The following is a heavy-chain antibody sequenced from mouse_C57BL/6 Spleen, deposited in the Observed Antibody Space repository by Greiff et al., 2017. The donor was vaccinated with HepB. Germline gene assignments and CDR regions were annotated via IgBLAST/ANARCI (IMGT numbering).Heavy chain of an antibody. D-gene: IGHD1-1*01. CDR3: ARGPLLGTTVVAHYAMDY. Sequence: QVQLQQSGPGLVAPSQSLSITCTVSGFSLTSYAISWVRQPPGKGLEWLGVIWTGGGTNYNSALKSRLSISKDNSKSQVFLKMNSLQTDDTARYYCARGPLLGTTVVAHYAMDYWGQGTSVTVSS. V-gene: IGHV2-9-1*01. J-gene: IGHJ4*01. CDR2: IWTGGGT. CDR1: GFSLTSYA.